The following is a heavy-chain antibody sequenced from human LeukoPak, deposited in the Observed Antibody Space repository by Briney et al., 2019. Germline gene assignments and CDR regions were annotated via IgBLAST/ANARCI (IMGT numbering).Heavy chain of an antibody. Sequence: SETLSLTCTVSGGSISSGDYYWSWIRQPPGKGLEWIGYIYYSGSTYYNPSLKSRVTISVDTSKNQFSLKLSSVTAADTAVYYCARTMVRDGDLDYWGQGTLVTVSS. V-gene: IGHV4-30-4*01. CDR2: IYYSGST. CDR3: ARTMVRDGDLDY. CDR1: GGSISSGDYY. D-gene: IGHD3-10*01. J-gene: IGHJ4*02.